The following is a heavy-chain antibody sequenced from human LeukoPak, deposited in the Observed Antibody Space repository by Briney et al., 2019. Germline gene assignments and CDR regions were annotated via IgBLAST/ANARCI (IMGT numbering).Heavy chain of an antibody. V-gene: IGHV3-48*04. CDR1: GFRFSSYS. CDR3: ASLEGDY. CDR2: ISHTGSTM. J-gene: IGHJ4*02. Sequence: GGSLRLSCAASGFRFSSYSMNWVRQAPGKGLEWVSYISHTGSTMSYADSVKGRFTISRDNARNTLYLQMNSLRAEDTAVYYCASLEGDYWGQGTLVTVSS.